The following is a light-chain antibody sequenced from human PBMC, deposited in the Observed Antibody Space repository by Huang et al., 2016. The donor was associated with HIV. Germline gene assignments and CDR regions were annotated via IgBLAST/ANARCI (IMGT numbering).Light chain of an antibody. Sequence: EIVMTQSPATLSVSPGERATLSCRASQSVTSNLAWYQQMPGQAPRLLIHGASTRATGIPARFRGSGSGTEFTLTISRLQSEDFAVYYCQQYNNWPPAFGGGTKVEIK. CDR1: QSVTSN. J-gene: IGKJ4*01. CDR3: QQYNNWPPA. V-gene: IGKV3-15*01. CDR2: GAS.